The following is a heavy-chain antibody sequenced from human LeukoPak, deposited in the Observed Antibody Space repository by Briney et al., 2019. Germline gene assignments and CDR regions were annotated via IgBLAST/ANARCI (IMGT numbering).Heavy chain of an antibody. CDR1: GFTFSSYW. CDR2: IKKDGSEK. J-gene: IGHJ4*02. D-gene: IGHD2-15*01. V-gene: IGHV3-7*01. CDR3: ARGKLTQQYYFDY. Sequence: GGSLRLSCAASGFTFSSYWMSWVRQAPGKGLERVANIKKDGSEKYYVDSVKGRFTISRDNAKNSLYLQMNSLRAEDTAVYYCARGKLTQQYYFDYWGQGTLVTVSS.